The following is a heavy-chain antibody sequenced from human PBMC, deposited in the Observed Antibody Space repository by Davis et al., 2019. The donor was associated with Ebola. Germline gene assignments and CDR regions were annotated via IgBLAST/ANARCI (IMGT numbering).Heavy chain of an antibody. CDR1: GESISGSF. J-gene: IGHJ4*02. Sequence: MPSETLSLTCGVYGESISGSFWTWIRQSPGKGLEWIGEISRSGSTNYNPSLKSRVTISVDTSKNQFSLKLSSVTAADTAVYYCARGGYFDYWGQGTLVTVSS. V-gene: IGHV4-34*01. CDR2: ISRSGST. CDR3: ARGGYFDY.